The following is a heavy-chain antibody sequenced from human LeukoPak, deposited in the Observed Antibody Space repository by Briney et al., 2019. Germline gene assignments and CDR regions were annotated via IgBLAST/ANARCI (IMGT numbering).Heavy chain of an antibody. CDR2: ISYSGNT. CDR1: GGSISSYY. CDR3: ATRSTGVAATFDS. D-gene: IGHD2-15*01. V-gene: IGHV4-59*01. J-gene: IGHJ4*02. Sequence: KPSETLSLTCSVSGGSISSYYWSWIRQPPGKGLEWIGYISYSGNTNYNPSLKSRVTISVDTSKNQFSLKLSSVTAADTAVYYCATRSTGVAATFDSWGQGALVTVSS.